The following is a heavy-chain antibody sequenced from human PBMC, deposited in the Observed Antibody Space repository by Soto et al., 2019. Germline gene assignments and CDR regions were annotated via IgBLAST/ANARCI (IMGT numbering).Heavy chain of an antibody. Sequence: PGGCMGLACSACGFSFGTYTMHWVRQAPGRGPECVSTISSHGGRTFYADFVKGRFTMSSDNSKNTLYLQMSSLRLEDTAVYYCVKARATGPKSDFDYWGQGTLVTVSS. J-gene: IGHJ4*02. D-gene: IGHD7-27*01. CDR1: GFSFGTYT. CDR2: ISSHGGRT. CDR3: VKARATGPKSDFDY. V-gene: IGHV3-64D*06.